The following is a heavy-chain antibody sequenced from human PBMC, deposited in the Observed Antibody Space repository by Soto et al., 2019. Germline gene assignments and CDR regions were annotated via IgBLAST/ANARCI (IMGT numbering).Heavy chain of an antibody. CDR3: VRDGTKTLRHLSAP. Sequence: PSETLCLTCTVSGASSSGFYWSWIRKSAGKGLEWIGRIYATGTTDYTPSLKSRVMMSVDTSKKQFSLKLRSVTAADTAVYFCVRDGTKTLRHLSAPWGQGISVTVSS. J-gene: IGHJ5*02. CDR1: GASSSGFY. D-gene: IGHD1-1*01. V-gene: IGHV4-4*07. CDR2: IYATGTT.